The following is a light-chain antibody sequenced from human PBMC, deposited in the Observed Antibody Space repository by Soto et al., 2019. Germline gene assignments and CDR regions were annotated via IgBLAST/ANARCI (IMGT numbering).Light chain of an antibody. J-gene: IGKJ1*01. V-gene: IGKV1-9*01. CDR3: QQLNSYPWT. Sequence: DIQLTQSPSFLSATVGDRVTITCRASQGISSYLAWYQQKPGKAPKLLIYDASTLQSGVPSRFSGSGSGTEFTLTISSLQPEDCATYYCQQLNSYPWTFGQGTKVEIK. CDR2: DAS. CDR1: QGISSY.